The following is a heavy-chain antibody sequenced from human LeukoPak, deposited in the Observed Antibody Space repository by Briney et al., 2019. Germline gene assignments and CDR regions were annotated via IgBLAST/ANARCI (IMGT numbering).Heavy chain of an antibody. V-gene: IGHV3-7*01. CDR2: IEPAGSAT. CDR1: GFAFSSYW. J-gene: IGHJ5*02. CDR3: GRFGYVSAVDT. D-gene: IGHD2-15*01. Sequence: YPGGSLRLSCGASGFAFSSYWMTWLRQAPGKGLEFVANIEPAGSATYYADSVKGRFTISRDNTKNLLYLQMNSLTAEDSAVYRCGRFGYVSAVDTWGQGALVTVSS.